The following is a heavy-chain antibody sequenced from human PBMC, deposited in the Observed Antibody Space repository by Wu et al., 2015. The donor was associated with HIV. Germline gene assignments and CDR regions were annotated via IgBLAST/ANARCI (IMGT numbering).Heavy chain of an antibody. CDR1: GGTFSSYA. CDR3: ARGRYSSAEAYYYYMDV. Sequence: QVQLVQSGAEVKKPGSSVKVSCKASGGTFSSYAISWVRQAPGQGLEWMGRIIPIFGTANYAQKFQGRVTITADESTSTAYMELSSLRSEDTAVYYCARGRYSSAEAYYYYMDVWGKGTTVTVSS. D-gene: IGHD6-19*01. J-gene: IGHJ6*03. V-gene: IGHV1-69*13. CDR2: IIPIFGTA.